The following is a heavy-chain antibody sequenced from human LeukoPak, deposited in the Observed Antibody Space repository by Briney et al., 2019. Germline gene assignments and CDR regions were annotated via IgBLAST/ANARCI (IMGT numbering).Heavy chain of an antibody. J-gene: IGHJ4*02. V-gene: IGHV3-30*04. CDR2: ISYDGSNK. D-gene: IGHD1-26*01. CDR3: ERDPLSYCPKYYFDY. CDR1: GFTFSSYA. Sequence: GGSLRLSCAASGFTFSSYAMHGVRQAPGKGLEWVAVISYDGSNKYYADSVKGRFTVSRDNSKNTLYLQMNSLRAEHTAVYYCERDPLSYCPKYYFDYWGQGTLVTVSS.